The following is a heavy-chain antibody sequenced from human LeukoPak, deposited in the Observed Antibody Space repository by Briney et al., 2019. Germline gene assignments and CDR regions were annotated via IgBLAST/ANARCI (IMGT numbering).Heavy chain of an antibody. D-gene: IGHD1-26*01. CDR2: ISSSSSTI. V-gene: IGHV3-48*04. CDR1: GFTFSSYS. J-gene: IGHJ4*02. CDR3: AKDHTQEWELVDY. Sequence: GSLRLSCAASGFTFSSYSMNWVRQAPGKGLEWVSYISSSSSTIYYADSVKGRFTISRDNAKNSLYLQMNSLGAEDTAVYYCAKDHTQEWELVDYWGQGTLVTVSS.